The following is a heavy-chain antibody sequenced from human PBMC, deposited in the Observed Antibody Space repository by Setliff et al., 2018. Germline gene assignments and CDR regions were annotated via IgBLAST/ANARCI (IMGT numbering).Heavy chain of an antibody. CDR2: MSPVYGIA. D-gene: IGHD5-12*01. CDR3: VRGPGPSVVVAIPFDR. J-gene: IGHJ4*02. CDR1: GGTFSSYA. Sequence: GASVKVSCKASGGTFSSYAIDWVRQAPGQGLEWMGWMSPVYGIANYARKFQGRVTMTADTSTTTAYLKLTSLRYDETAVYYCVRGPGPSVVVAIPFDRWGQGTLVTVSS. V-gene: IGHV1-69*10.